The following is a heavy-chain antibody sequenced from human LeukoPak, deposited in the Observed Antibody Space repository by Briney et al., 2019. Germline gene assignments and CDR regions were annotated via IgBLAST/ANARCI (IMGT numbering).Heavy chain of an antibody. D-gene: IGHD3-10*01. CDR3: ARDSYQDYYGRFDP. CDR2: IWDDGNNK. V-gene: IGHV3-33*01. CDR1: GFSFSNHG. Sequence: GGSLRLSCAASGFSFSNHGMHWVRQAPGKRLEWVAVIWDDGNNKRYANSMNGRFTISRDNSENTLYLQMNGLTAEDTAMYYCARDSYQDYYGRFDPWGQGTLVVVSS. J-gene: IGHJ5*02.